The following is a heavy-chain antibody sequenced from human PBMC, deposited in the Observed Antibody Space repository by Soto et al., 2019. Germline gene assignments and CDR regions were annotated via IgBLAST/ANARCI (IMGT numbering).Heavy chain of an antibody. D-gene: IGHD3-10*01. CDR1: GGSFSADY. J-gene: IGHJ5*02. V-gene: IGHV4-34*01. CDR2: INHSGST. CDR3: ARGVYGSGSSNWFDP. Sequence: PSETLSVSCAVYGGSFSADYCSWIRQPPGKGLEWIGEINHSGSTNYNPSLKSRVTISVDTSKNQFSLKLSSVTAADTAVYYCARGVYGSGSSNWFDPWGQGTLVT.